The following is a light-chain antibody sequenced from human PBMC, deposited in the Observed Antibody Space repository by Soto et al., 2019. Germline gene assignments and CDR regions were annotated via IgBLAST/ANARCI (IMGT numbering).Light chain of an antibody. V-gene: IGKV1-39*01. CDR1: QSISIS. Sequence: DIHMTQSPSSLSASVGDRVTLTCRSSQSISISLIWYQLKPAKAPNLLLYVASYLKSRVATSYSGSGSGTDFTLTISSLQPEDFAIYYCQETYTTPEITFGQGTRLEIK. J-gene: IGKJ5*01. CDR3: QETYTTPEIT. CDR2: VAS.